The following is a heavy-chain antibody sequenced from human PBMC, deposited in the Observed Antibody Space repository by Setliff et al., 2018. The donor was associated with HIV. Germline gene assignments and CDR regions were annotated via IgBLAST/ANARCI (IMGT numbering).Heavy chain of an antibody. J-gene: IGHJ4*02. CDR3: AKDPRAAVATICDY. Sequence: PGGSLRLSCAASGFTFSSYAMSWVRQAPGKGLEWVSAISGSGGSTYYADSVKGRFTISRDNSKNTLYLQMSSLRAEDAAVYYCAKDPRAAVATICDYWGQGTLVTVSS. CDR1: GFTFSSYA. V-gene: IGHV3-23*01. CDR2: ISGSGGST. D-gene: IGHD5-12*01.